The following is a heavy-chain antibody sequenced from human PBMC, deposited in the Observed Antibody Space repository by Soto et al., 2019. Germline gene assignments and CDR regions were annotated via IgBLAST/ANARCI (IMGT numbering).Heavy chain of an antibody. Sequence: GASVKVSCKVSGYTLTELSMHWARQAPGKGLEWMGGFDPEDGKRIYAQKFQGRVTMTEDTSTETSYMELNSLRSEDTAVYYCATGRGVDRRLEWGQGTLVTVSS. CDR3: ATGRGVDRRLE. D-gene: IGHD3-10*01. V-gene: IGHV1-24*01. J-gene: IGHJ4*02. CDR1: GYTLTELS. CDR2: FDPEDGKR.